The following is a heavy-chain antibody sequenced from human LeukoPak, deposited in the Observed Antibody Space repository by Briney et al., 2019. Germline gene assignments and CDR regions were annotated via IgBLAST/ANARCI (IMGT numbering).Heavy chain of an antibody. J-gene: IGHJ4*02. CDR3: AKDEVYCSGGSCYHY. V-gene: IGHV3-30*02. Sequence: GGSLRLSCAAAGFTFSSYGMHWVRQARGKGLEWVAFIRYDGSNNYYADSVKGRFTISRDNSKNTLYLQMNSLRAEDTAVYYCAKDEVYCSGGSCYHYWGQGTLVTVSS. D-gene: IGHD2-15*01. CDR2: IRYDGSNN. CDR1: GFTFSSYG.